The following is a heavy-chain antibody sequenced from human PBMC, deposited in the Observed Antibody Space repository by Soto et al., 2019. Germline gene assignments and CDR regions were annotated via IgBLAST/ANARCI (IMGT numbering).Heavy chain of an antibody. J-gene: IGHJ6*02. CDR1: GGSFSGYY. CDR3: ARFSMGYCSGGSCYSGFYYYYYYGMDV. CDR2: INHSGST. D-gene: IGHD2-15*01. Sequence: KTSETLSLTCAVYGGSFSGYYWSWIRQPPGKGLEWIGEINHSGSTNYNPSLKSRVTISVDTSKNQFSLKLSSVTAADTAVYYCARFSMGYCSGGSCYSGFYYYYYYGMDVWGQGTTVTVSS. V-gene: IGHV4-34*01.